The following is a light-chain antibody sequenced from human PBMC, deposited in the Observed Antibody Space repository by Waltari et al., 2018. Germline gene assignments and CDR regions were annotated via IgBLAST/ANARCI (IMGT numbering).Light chain of an antibody. Sequence: QSALTQPASVSGSPGQSITISCTGTSSDVGGYNYVSWYQQHPGKAPKLMIYEVSNRPSGFSNRFSGSKSGNTASLTISALQAEDEADYYCSSYTSSSTLEFGGGTKLTVL. J-gene: IGLJ2*01. V-gene: IGLV2-14*01. CDR1: SSDVGGYNY. CDR3: SSYTSSSTLE. CDR2: EVS.